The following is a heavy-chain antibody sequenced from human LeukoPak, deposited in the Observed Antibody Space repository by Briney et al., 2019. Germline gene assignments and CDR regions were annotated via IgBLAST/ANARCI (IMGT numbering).Heavy chain of an antibody. D-gene: IGHD2-15*01. CDR2: ITSSSSYI. CDR3: ARDRDISGYCSGGTCPLDY. Sequence: GSLRLSCAASGFTFSTYSMNWVRQAPGKGLEWVSSITSSSSYIYYADSVKGRFTISRDNAKNSLFLQMNSLRAEDTAVYYCARDRDISGYCSGGTCPLDYWGQGTLVTVSS. V-gene: IGHV3-21*01. J-gene: IGHJ4*02. CDR1: GFTFSTYS.